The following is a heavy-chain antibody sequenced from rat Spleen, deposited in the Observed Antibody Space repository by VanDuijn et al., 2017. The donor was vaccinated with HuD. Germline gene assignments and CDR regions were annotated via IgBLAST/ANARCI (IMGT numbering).Heavy chain of an antibody. CDR3: TRTYGGYSEYVMDA. Sequence: QVQLKESGPGLVQPSQTLSLTCTVSGFSLSSYGVIWVRQPPGKGLEWMGGIWGEGSTNYNSALKSRLSISRDTSKSQVFLKMNTLQTEDSSIYFCTRTYGGYSEYVMDAWGQGASVTVSS. CDR1: GFSLSSYG. D-gene: IGHD1-11*01. J-gene: IGHJ4*01. CDR2: IWGEGST. V-gene: IGHV2-13*01.